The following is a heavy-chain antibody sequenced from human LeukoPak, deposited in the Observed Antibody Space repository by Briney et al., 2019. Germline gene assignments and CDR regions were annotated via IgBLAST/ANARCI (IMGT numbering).Heavy chain of an antibody. CDR2: TYYSGST. V-gene: IGHV4-59*01. CDR3: ARALWGFDP. D-gene: IGHD3-10*01. Sequence: SETLSLTCAVSGGSISSYYWSWIRQPPGKGLEWIGYTYYSGSTNYNPSLKSRVTISVDTSKNQFSLKLSSVTAADTAVYYCARALWGFDPWGQGTLVTVSS. CDR1: GGSISSYY. J-gene: IGHJ5*02.